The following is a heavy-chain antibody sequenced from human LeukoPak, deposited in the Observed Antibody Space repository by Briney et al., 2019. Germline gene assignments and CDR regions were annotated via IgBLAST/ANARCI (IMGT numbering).Heavy chain of an antibody. D-gene: IGHD1-26*01. J-gene: IGHJ4*02. CDR3: AKDRSAARVGATPTYYFDY. CDR2: IYSGGST. Sequence: PGGSLRLSCAASGFTVSNNYMSWVRQAPGKGLEWVSLIYSGGSTYYADSVKGRFTISRDNSKNTLYLQMNSLRAEDTAVYYCAKDRSAARVGATPTYYFDYWGQGTLVTVSS. V-gene: IGHV3-53*01. CDR1: GFTVSNNY.